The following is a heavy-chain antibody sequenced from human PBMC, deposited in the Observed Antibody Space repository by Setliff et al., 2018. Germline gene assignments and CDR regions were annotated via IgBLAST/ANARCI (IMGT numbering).Heavy chain of an antibody. CDR3: RQAVVGRDVFDI. V-gene: IGHV4-34*01. J-gene: IGHJ3*02. Sequence: TSETLSLTCNVYGESFDTYYWSWIRQPPGKGLEWFGEINQSGSGDYNPSFKGRVTISVDTSKKQFSLTLSSVTAADTALYYCRQAVVGRDVFDIWGQGTVVTVSS. CDR2: INQSGSG. D-gene: IGHD1-1*01. CDR1: GESFDTYY.